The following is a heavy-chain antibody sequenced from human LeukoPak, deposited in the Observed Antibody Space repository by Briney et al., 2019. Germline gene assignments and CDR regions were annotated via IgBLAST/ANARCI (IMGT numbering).Heavy chain of an antibody. D-gene: IGHD3-22*01. CDR2: IYNSGTT. V-gene: IGHV4-59*01. CDR1: GGSISSNF. J-gene: IGHJ4*02. Sequence: SETLSLTCTVSGGSISSNFWSWIRQPPGKGLEYIGYIYNSGTTNYNPSLKSRVAISVDTSKNQLSLKLSSVTAADTAVYYCASEAYYYDSSGYYKYWGQGTLVTVSS. CDR3: ASEAYYYDSSGYYKY.